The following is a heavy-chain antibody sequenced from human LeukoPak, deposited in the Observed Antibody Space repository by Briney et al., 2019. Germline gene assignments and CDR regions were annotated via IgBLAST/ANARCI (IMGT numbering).Heavy chain of an antibody. Sequence: PSETLSLTCGVSGGSVTSTNWWTWVRQPPGKGLEWIGHIYYTGSTNYNPSLKSRVTISVDTSNNQFSLRLTSVTAADTAVYYCARRGGNFVTFDYWGQGNLVTVSS. D-gene: IGHD4-23*01. J-gene: IGHJ4*02. CDR1: GGSVTSTNW. CDR3: ARRGGNFVTFDY. CDR2: IYYTGST. V-gene: IGHV4-4*02.